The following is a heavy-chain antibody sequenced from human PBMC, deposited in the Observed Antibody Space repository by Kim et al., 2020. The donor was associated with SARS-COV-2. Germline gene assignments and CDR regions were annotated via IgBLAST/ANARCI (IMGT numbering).Heavy chain of an antibody. J-gene: IGHJ4*02. CDR3: ARGAGSGGQLRPADY. CDR2: IYNSGST. D-gene: IGHD3-10*01. Sequence: SETLSLTCTVSGGSVSSYYWSWIRQPPGKGLEWIGFIYNSGSTNYNPSLKSRVTISVDTSKNKFSLKLSAVTAADTAVYYCARGAGSGGQLRPADYWGQGTLVTVSS. CDR1: GGSVSSYY. V-gene: IGHV4-59*02.